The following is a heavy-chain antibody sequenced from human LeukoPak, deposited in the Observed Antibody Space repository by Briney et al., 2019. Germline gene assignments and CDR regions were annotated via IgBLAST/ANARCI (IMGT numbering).Heavy chain of an antibody. CDR1: GFTFSDYY. CDR2: ISSSGSTI. D-gene: IGHD3-10*01. V-gene: IGHV3-11*01. Sequence: GGSLRLSCAASGFTFSDYYMSWIRQAPGKGLEWVSYISSSGSTIYYADSVKGRFTISRDNAKNSLYLQMNSLRAEDTAVYYCARAPYYYGSGSYYFDYWGQGTLVTVSS. J-gene: IGHJ4*02. CDR3: ARAPYYYGSGSYYFDY.